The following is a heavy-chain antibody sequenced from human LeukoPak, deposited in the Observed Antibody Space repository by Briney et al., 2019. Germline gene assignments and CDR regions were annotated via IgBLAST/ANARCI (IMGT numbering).Heavy chain of an antibody. CDR3: AREISMTTVPNGAFDY. CDR2: INPNSGGT. D-gene: IGHD4-17*01. V-gene: IGHV1-2*06. Sequence: ASVKVSCKASGYTFTGYYMHWVRQAPGQGLEWMGRINPNSGGTNYAQKFQGRVTITADKSTSTAYMELSSLRSEDTAVYYCAREISMTTVPNGAFDYWGQGTLVTVSS. J-gene: IGHJ4*02. CDR1: GYTFTGYY.